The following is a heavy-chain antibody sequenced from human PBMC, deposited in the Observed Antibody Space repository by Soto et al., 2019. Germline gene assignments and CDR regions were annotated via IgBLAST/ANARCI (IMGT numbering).Heavy chain of an antibody. CDR3: GRGRSGQIVVFY. J-gene: IGHJ4*02. D-gene: IGHD1-26*01. CDR1: GDSISTEGYY. CDR2: IYYSGLT. Sequence: ASETLSLTCSVSGDSISTEGYYWSWIRQHPGKGLEWIGYIYYSGLTSYNPSLKSRVTISRATSKNQFYLKLSSVTAADTAVYYCGRGRSGQIVVFYWGQGTPVTVSS. V-gene: IGHV4-31*03.